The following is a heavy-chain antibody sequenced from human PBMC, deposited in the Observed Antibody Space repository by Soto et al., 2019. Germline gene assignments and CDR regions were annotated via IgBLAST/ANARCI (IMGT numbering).Heavy chain of an antibody. J-gene: IGHJ4*02. V-gene: IGHV1-18*01. D-gene: IGHD3-16*01. Sequence: QVQLVQSGAEVKKPGASVKVSCKASGYTFNFYGITWVRQAPGQGLEWMGWISGFNGNTNYAADLQGRVTMTTASSTGAVYSELMGLRSDDTAVYYCARIGVSSGHESPDFDSWGQGTLVTVSS. CDR3: ARIGVSSGHESPDFDS. CDR2: ISGFNGNT. CDR1: GYTFNFYG.